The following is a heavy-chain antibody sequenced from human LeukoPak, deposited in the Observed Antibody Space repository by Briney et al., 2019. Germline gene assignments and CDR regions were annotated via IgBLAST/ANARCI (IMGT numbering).Heavy chain of an antibody. CDR3: AREVGVASSGWYSVWFDP. CDR2: IIPIFGTA. Sequence: ASVKVSCKASGYTFTGYYMHWVRQAPGQGLEWMGGIIPIFGTANYAQKFQGRVTITAHKSTSTAYMELSSLRSEDTAVYYCAREVGVASSGWYSVWFDPWGQGTLVTVSS. CDR1: GYTFTGYY. V-gene: IGHV1-69*06. D-gene: IGHD6-19*01. J-gene: IGHJ5*02.